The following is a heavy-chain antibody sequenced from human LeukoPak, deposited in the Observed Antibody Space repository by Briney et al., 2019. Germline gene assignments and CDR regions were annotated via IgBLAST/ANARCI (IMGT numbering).Heavy chain of an antibody. Sequence: GGSLRLSCAASGFTFSSYAMSWVRQAPGKGLEWVSAISGSGGSTYYADSVKGRFTISRDNSKNTLYLQMNSLRAEDTAVYYCAKIYDSSGYYEDAFDIWGQGTMVTVSS. CDR3: AKIYDSSGYYEDAFDI. CDR1: GFTFSSYA. D-gene: IGHD3-22*01. J-gene: IGHJ3*02. CDR2: ISGSGGST. V-gene: IGHV3-23*01.